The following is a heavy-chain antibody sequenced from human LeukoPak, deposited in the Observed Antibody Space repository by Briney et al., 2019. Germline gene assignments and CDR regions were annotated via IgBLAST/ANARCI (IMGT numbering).Heavy chain of an antibody. J-gene: IGHJ4*02. V-gene: IGHV3-30*02. CDR3: AKDNYDYVWGSYRYGEFGY. D-gene: IGHD3-16*02. Sequence: GGSLRLSCAASGFTFSDYGMVWVRQAPGKGLEWVAFIRFDGSIKYYTDSVKDRFTVSRDNFKNTLYLQMNSLRAEDTAVYYCAKDNYDYVWGSYRYGEFGYWGQGTLVTVSS. CDR2: IRFDGSIK. CDR1: GFTFSDYG.